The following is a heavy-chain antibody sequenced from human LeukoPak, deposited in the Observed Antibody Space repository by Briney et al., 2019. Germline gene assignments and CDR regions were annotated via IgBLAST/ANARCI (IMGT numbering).Heavy chain of an antibody. J-gene: IGHJ5*02. CDR3: AKDRTGYSYGYFLSP. CDR1: GFTFSSYA. V-gene: IGHV3-23*01. CDR2: ITDSVSGGST. D-gene: IGHD5-18*01. Sequence: PGGSLRLSCAASGFTFSSYAMTWVRQAPGKGLEWVSTITDSVSGGSTYYADSVKGRFTTSRDNSKNTLYLQMSSLRAEDTAVYFCAKDRTGYSYGYFLSPWGQGTLVTVSS.